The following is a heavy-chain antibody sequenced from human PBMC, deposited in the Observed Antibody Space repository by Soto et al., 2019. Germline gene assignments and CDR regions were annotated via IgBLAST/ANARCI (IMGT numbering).Heavy chain of an antibody. CDR3: VSERTTVITKAYFEY. D-gene: IGHD4-4*01. J-gene: IGHJ4*02. CDR1: GGSVTNSSYY. CDR2: VYYRGRS. Sequence: SETLSLTCTVSGGSVTNSSYYWGWIRQSPGKGLDWIGSVYYRGRSYSKSSVKSRVTISVDTYKNQFSLNLNSVTASDTAVYFCVSERTTVITKAYFEYWGPGAVVTVSS. V-gene: IGHV4-39*01.